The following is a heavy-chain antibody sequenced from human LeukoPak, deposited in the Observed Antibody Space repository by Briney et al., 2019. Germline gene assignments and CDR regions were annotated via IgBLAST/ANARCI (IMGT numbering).Heavy chain of an antibody. D-gene: IGHD4-23*01. CDR1: GFTFSSYA. Sequence: GGSLRLSCAASGFTFSSYALSGFRQAPGKGLEWVSAISGSGGSTYYADSVKGRFTISRDNSKNTLYLQMNSLRAEDTAVYYCARDTGGTDESWGQGTLVTVSS. V-gene: IGHV3-23*01. J-gene: IGHJ5*02. CDR3: ARDTGGTDES. CDR2: ISGSGGST.